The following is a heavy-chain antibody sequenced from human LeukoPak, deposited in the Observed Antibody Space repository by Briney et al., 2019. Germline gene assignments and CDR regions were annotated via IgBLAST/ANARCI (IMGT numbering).Heavy chain of an antibody. Sequence: PGGSLGLSCAASGFTFSSYVMSWVRQAPGKGLEWVSAVSGSGGSTYYADSVKGRFTMSRDNSKNTLYLQMNSLRAEDTAVYYCAKGGWLGYCSSTSCYWGFDYWGQGTLVTVSS. J-gene: IGHJ4*02. CDR3: AKGGWLGYCSSTSCYWGFDY. D-gene: IGHD2-2*01. V-gene: IGHV3-23*01. CDR1: GFTFSSYV. CDR2: VSGSGGST.